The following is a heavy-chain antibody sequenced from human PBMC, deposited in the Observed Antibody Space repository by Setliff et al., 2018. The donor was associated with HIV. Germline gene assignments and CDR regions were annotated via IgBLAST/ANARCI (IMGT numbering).Heavy chain of an antibody. CDR2: VDPEDGET. D-gene: IGHD3-22*01. CDR3: ARDYYDSSGYIFFPGLPDY. V-gene: IGHV1-69-2*01. CDR1: GYTFTDFY. Sequence: GASVKVSCKASGYTFTDFYMHWVQQAPGKGLEWMGRVDPEDGETIYAEKFQGRVTITADTSTDTAYMELSRLRSDDTAVYYCARDYYDSSGYIFFPGLPDYWGQGTLVTVSS. J-gene: IGHJ4*02.